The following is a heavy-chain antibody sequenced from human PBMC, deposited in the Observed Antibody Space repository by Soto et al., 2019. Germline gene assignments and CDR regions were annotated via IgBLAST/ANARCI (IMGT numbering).Heavy chain of an antibody. CDR2: IKQDGGEK. V-gene: IGHV3-7*01. D-gene: IGHD1-26*01. J-gene: IGHJ4*02. Sequence: EVQLVESGGGLVQPGGSLRLSCAASGFTSGFTFSRYWMSWVRQAPGKGLEWVANIKQDGGEKYYVDSVKGRFTISRDNAKNSLYLQMNSLRAEDTAVYYCASGRIVGATRPIGLVYWGQGTLVTVSS. CDR3: ASGRIVGATRPIGLVY. CDR1: GFTFSRYW.